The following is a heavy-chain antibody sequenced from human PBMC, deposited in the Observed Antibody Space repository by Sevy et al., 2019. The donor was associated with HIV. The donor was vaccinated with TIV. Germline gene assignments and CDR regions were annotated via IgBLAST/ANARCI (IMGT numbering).Heavy chain of an antibody. CDR3: ARAYLGIVVVTAIGY. V-gene: IGHV3-33*01. J-gene: IGHJ4*02. D-gene: IGHD2-21*02. Sequence: GGSLRLSCAASGFSLSSYGMHWVRQAPGKGLEWVAVIWYDGSNKYYADSVKGRFTISRDNSKNTLYLQMNSLRAEDTAVYYCARAYLGIVVVTAIGYWGQGPLVTVSS. CDR2: IWYDGSNK. CDR1: GFSLSSYG.